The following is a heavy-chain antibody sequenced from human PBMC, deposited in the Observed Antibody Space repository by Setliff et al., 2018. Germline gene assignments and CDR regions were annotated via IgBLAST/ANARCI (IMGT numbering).Heavy chain of an antibody. CDR2: IYYSGTT. Sequence: SETLSLTCTVYGGSISTSSYWGWIRQPPGKGLEWIGSIYYSGTTYYNPSLKSRVTISVDTSKNQFSLKLSSVTAADTAVYYCARRGYYYGWGDSNAFDIWGQGTMVTVSS. V-gene: IGHV4-39*01. J-gene: IGHJ3*02. D-gene: IGHD3-10*01. CDR1: GGSISTSSY. CDR3: ARRGYYYGWGDSNAFDI.